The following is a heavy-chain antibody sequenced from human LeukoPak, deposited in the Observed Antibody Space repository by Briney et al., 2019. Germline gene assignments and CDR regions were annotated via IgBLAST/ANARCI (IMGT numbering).Heavy chain of an antibody. CDR2: ISSSSSYI. D-gene: IGHD5-12*01. CDR1: GFTFSSYS. V-gene: IGHV3-21*01. J-gene: IGHJ4*02. CDR3: ARGNIVATIMAFDY. Sequence: GGSLRLSCAASGFTFSSYSMNWVRQAPGKGLEWVSSISSSSSYIYYADSVKGRFTISRDNAKNSLYLQMNSLRAEDTAVYYCARGNIVATIMAFDYWGQGTLVTVSS.